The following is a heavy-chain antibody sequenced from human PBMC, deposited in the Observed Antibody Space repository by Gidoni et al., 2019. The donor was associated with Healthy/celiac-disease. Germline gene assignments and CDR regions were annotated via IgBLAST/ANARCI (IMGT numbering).Heavy chain of an antibody. CDR1: GFTFSSYG. Sequence: QVQLVESGGGVVQPGRSLRLSCAASGFTFSSYGMHWVRQAPGKGLEWVAVIWYDGSNKYYADSVKGRFTISRDNSKNTLYLQMNSLRAEDTAVYYCARGEVPAALPLVDVWGQGTTVTVSS. CDR2: IWYDGSNK. J-gene: IGHJ6*02. V-gene: IGHV3-33*01. CDR3: ARGEVPAALPLVDV. D-gene: IGHD2-2*01.